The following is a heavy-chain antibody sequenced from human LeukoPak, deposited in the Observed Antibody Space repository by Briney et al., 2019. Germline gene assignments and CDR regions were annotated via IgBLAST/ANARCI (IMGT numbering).Heavy chain of an antibody. D-gene: IGHD6-13*01. CDR1: GGSISSSSYY. CDR2: IYTSGST. CDR3: ARGAPSWYFGAGDYYYMDV. Sequence: SETLSLTCTVSGGSISSSSYYWGWIRQPAGKGLEWIGRIYTSGSTNYNPSLKSRVTISVDTSKNQFSLKLSSVTAADTAVYYCARGAPSWYFGAGDYYYMDVWGKGTTVTISS. J-gene: IGHJ6*03. V-gene: IGHV4-61*02.